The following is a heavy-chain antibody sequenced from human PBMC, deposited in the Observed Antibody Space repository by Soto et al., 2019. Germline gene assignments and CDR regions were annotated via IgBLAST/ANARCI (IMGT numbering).Heavy chain of an antibody. CDR3: ARGIVGANDAFDI. J-gene: IGHJ3*02. CDR2: TRNKANSYTT. D-gene: IGHD1-26*01. V-gene: IGHV3-72*01. CDR1: GFTLSDHY. Sequence: GGSLRLSCAASGFTLSDHYMDWVRQAPGKGLEWVGRTRNKANSYTTEYAASVKGRFSISRDDSKNSLYLQMNSLKTEDTAVYYCARGIVGANDAFDIWGQGTMVTVSS.